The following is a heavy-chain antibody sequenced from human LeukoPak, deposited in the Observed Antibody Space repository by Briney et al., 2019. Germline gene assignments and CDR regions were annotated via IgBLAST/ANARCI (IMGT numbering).Heavy chain of an antibody. V-gene: IGHV5-51*01. CDR3: ARHTGLRFFDS. CDR2: IYPADSDT. D-gene: IGHD3-3*01. CDR1: GYSFITYW. J-gene: IGHJ4*02. Sequence: GESLKISCQGSGYSFITYWIAWVRQMPGKGLEWMGSIYPADSDTRYSPSFQGQVTISADKSISTAYLQWSSLRASDTAMYYCARHTGLRFFDSWGQGTLVAVSS.